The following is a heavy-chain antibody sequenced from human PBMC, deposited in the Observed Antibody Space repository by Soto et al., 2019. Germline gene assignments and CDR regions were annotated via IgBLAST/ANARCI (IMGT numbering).Heavy chain of an antibody. D-gene: IGHD3-22*01. V-gene: IGHV1-69*06. CDR2: IIPIFGTA. CDR3: ARRSPGYYDSSGYYYGEFDY. Sequence: QVPLVQSGAEVKKPGSSVKVSCKASGGTFSSYAISWVRQAPGQGLEWMGGIIPIFGTANYAQKFQGRVTITADKSTSTAYMELSSLSSEDTAVYYCARRSPGYYDSSGYYYGEFDYWGQGTLVTVSS. J-gene: IGHJ4*02. CDR1: GGTFSSYA.